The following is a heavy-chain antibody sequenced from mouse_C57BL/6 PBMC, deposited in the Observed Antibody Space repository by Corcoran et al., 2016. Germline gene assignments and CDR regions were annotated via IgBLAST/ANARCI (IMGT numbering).Heavy chain of an antibody. J-gene: IGHJ2*01. CDR1: GYTFTDYN. CDR2: INPNNGGT. CDR3: VRRRGSSAYFDY. V-gene: IGHV1-18*01. D-gene: IGHD3-1*01. Sequence: EVQLQQSGPELVKPGASVKIPCTASGYTFTDYNMDWVKQSHGKSLEWIGDINPNNGGTIYNQKFKGKATLTVDKSSSTAYMELRSLTSEDTAVYDCVRRRGSSAYFDYWGQGTTLTVSS.